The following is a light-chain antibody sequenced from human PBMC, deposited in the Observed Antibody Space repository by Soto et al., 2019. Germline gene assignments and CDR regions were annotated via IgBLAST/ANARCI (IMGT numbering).Light chain of an antibody. CDR2: DAS. J-gene: IGKJ1*01. Sequence: DIQMTQSPSTLSASVGDRVTITCRAGQSIRSWLAWYQQKPGKAPKVLIYDASSLETGVPSRLSGSGSGTEFTLTISSLQPDDFATYYCQQYTTYSTFGQGTKVDIK. V-gene: IGKV1-5*01. CDR1: QSIRSW. CDR3: QQYTTYST.